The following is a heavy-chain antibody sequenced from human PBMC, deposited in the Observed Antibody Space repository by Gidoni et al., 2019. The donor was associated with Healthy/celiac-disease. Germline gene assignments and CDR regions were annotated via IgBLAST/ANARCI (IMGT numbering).Heavy chain of an antibody. CDR2: ISYDGSNK. J-gene: IGHJ3*02. CDR1: GFTFSSYG. Sequence: QVQLVESGGGVVQPGRSLRLSCAASGFTFSSYGMHWVRQAPGKGLEWVAVISYDGSNKYYADSVKGRFTISRVNSKNTLYLQMNSLRAEDTAVYYCAKDPYSSSYDDAFDIWGQGTMVTVSS. CDR3: AKDPYSSSYDDAFDI. V-gene: IGHV3-30*18. D-gene: IGHD6-13*01.